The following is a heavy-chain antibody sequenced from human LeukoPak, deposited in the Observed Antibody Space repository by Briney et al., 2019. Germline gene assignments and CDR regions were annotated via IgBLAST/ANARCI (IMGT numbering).Heavy chain of an antibody. CDR2: INPNSGGT. D-gene: IGHD2-15*01. CDR3: ARESSPVVVVAAIPSMDV. CDR1: GYTFTRYY. V-gene: IGHV1-2*02. J-gene: IGHJ6*04. Sequence: APVKVSCKGSGYTFTRYYMHLVRHAPGQGLEWMGWINPNSGGTNYAHKFQVKVTMTRDTSISTAYMELSRLRSDDTAVYDCARESSPVVVVAAIPSMDVWGKGATVTVCS.